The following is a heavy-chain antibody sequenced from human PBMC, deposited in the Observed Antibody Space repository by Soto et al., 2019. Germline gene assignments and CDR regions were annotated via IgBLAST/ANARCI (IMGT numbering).Heavy chain of an antibody. CDR2: ISSSGSTI. D-gene: IGHD3-22*01. CDR1: GFTLSDYY. J-gene: IGHJ5*02. V-gene: IGHV3-11*01. Sequence: PGGSLRLSCAASGFTLSDYYMSCIRQAPGKGLEWVSYISSSGSTIYYADSVKGRFTISRDNAKNSLYLQMNSLRAEDTAVYYCATAEGYCSGGSCQDHYYDSSGYYLWGQGTLVTVSS. CDR3: ATAEGYCSGGSCQDHYYDSSGYYL.